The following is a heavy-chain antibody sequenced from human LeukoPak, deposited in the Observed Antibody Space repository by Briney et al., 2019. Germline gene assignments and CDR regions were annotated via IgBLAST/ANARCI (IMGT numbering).Heavy chain of an antibody. V-gene: IGHV3-30*18. J-gene: IGHJ4*02. CDR2: ISYDGSNK. Sequence: PGRSLRLSCAASGFTFSSYGMHWVRQAPGKGLEWVAVISYDGSNKYYADSVKGRFTISRDNSKNTLYLQMNSLRAEDTAVYYCAKSPYCSSTSCYPEYFDYWGQGTLVTVSS. CDR3: AKSPYCSSTSCYPEYFDY. D-gene: IGHD2-2*01. CDR1: GFTFSSYG.